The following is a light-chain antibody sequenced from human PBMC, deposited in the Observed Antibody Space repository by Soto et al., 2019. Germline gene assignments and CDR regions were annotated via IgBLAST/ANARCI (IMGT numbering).Light chain of an antibody. CDR2: AAS. CDR1: QSISNH. V-gene: IGKV1-39*01. J-gene: IGKJ1*01. Sequence: DLQVPQSQSSLSASVEDRVIITCRASQSISNHLNWYQQKPGKAPKLLIFAASSLQSGVPSRFSGSRSGPDFTLTISSLQPEDFATYYCQQSYSSPPTFGQGAKVDI. CDR3: QQSYSSPPT.